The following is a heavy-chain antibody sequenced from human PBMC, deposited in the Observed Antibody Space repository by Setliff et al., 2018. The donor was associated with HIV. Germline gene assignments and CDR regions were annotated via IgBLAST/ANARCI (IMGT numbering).Heavy chain of an antibody. CDR3: ATTRGYCSGGSCYSPPYMDV. Sequence: GGSLKISCKGSGYSFTSYWISWVRQMPGKGLEWMGRIDPSDSYTNYSPSFQGHVTISADKSISTAYLQWSSPKASDTAMYYCATTRGYCSGGSCYSPPYMDVWGKGTKVTVSS. J-gene: IGHJ6*03. CDR2: IDPSDSYT. CDR1: GYSFTSYW. V-gene: IGHV5-10-1*01. D-gene: IGHD2-15*01.